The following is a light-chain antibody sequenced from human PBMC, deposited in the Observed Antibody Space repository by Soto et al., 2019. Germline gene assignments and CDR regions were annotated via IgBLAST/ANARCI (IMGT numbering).Light chain of an antibody. J-gene: IGKJ3*01. V-gene: IGKV1-5*03. CDR2: EAS. CDR1: ESINSW. CDR3: QHYNGDSIT. Sequence: DIQMTQSPSTLSASVGDTVTITCRASESINSWLAWYQQKPGKAPNLLIYEASSLESGVPSRFSGSGSGTEFTLTISSLQPDDFATYYCQHYNGDSITFGQGTKVDIK.